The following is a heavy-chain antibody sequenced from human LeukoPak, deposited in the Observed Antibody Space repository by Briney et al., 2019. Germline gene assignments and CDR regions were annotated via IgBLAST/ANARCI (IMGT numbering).Heavy chain of an antibody. J-gene: IGHJ6*02. CDR3: AKQVPYWGGHYHYYYYGGRDV. V-gene: IGHV3-66*04. CDR2: MYGGGST. D-gene: IGHD2-21*01. Sequence: GGSLRLSCPGAGFNPSTNYMRRVRQAPGKGLDWVSVMYGGGSTYYADSVKGRFTISRDNSNNTLYLQMNSLRAEDTAVYYCAKQVPYWGGHYHYYYYGGRDVWGQGTTVTVSS. CDR1: GFNPSTNY.